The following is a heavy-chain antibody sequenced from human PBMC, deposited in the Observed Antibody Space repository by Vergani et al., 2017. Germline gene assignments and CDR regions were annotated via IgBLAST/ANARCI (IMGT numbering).Heavy chain of an antibody. CDR3: SRRQRIHPSLYYYYYMDV. CDR1: GWSFSGYY. J-gene: IGHJ6*03. Sequence: QVQLQQWGAGLLKPSETLSLTCAVYGWSFSGYYWSWIRQPPGKGLEWIGEINHSGSTNYNPSLKSRVTISVDTSKNQFSLKLSPVTAADTPVYYCSRRQRIHPSLYYYYYMDVWGKGP. V-gene: IGHV4-34*01. CDR2: INHSGST. D-gene: IGHD5-18*01.